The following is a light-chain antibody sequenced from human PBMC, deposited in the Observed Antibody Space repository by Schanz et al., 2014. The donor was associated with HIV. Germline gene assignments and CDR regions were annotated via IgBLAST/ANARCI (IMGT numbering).Light chain of an antibody. CDR1: SSDVGADNS. V-gene: IGLV2-14*03. CDR2: DVT. Sequence: QSVLTQPASVSGSPGQSITISCTGTSSDVGADNSVSWYQQHPGRAPRLLVYDVTYRPSGVSNRFSGSKSGNTASLTISGLQAEDEADYYCSSYTSSSTVVFGGGTKLTVL. J-gene: IGLJ2*01. CDR3: SSYTSSSTVV.